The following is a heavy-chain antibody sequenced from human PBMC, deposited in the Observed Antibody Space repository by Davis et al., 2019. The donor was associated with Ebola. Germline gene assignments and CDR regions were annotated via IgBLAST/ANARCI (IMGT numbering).Heavy chain of an antibody. V-gene: IGHV1-8*01. CDR2: MNPNSGNT. CDR3: ARDRMRGYGSGSYH. D-gene: IGHD3-10*01. Sequence: ASVKVSCKASGYTFTSYDINWVRQATGQGLEWMGWMNPNSGNTGYAQKLQGRVTMTTDTSTSTAYMELRSLRSDDTAVYYCARDRMRGYGSGSYHWGQGTLVTVSS. J-gene: IGHJ5*02. CDR1: GYTFTSYD.